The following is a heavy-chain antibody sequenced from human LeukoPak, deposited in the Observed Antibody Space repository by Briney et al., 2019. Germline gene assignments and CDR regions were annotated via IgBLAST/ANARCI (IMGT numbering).Heavy chain of an antibody. CDR3: VREGYSSSFGY. J-gene: IGHJ4*02. V-gene: IGHV3-53*01. CDR1: GFNVSSNY. D-gene: IGHD6-19*01. CDR2: IYSGGGT. Sequence: GGSLRLSCAASGFNVSSNYMTWVRQAPGKGLEWVSVIYSGGGTYHADSVRGRFTSSRDTSKNTLYLQMNSLRAEDTAVYYCVREGYSSSFGYWGQGTLVTVSS.